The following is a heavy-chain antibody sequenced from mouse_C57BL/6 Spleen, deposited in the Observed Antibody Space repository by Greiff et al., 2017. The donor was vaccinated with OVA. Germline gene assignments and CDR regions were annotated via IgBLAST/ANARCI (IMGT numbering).Heavy chain of an antibody. D-gene: IGHD2-4*01. V-gene: IGHV7-3*01. CDR2: VRNKANGYTT. CDR1: GFTFTDYY. Sequence: EVKLVESGGGLVQPGGSLSLSCAASGFTFTDYYMSWVRQPPGKALEWLGFVRNKANGYTTEYSASVKGRFTISRDNSQCILYLQMNALRAEDSATYYCARSYDYDVFFGYWGQRTTLTVSS. CDR3: ARSYDYDVFFGY. J-gene: IGHJ2*01.